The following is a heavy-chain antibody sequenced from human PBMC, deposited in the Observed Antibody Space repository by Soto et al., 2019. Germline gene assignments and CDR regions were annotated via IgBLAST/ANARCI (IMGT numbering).Heavy chain of an antibody. V-gene: IGHV3-23*01. Sequence: GGSLRLSCAASGFTFSSYAMSWVRQAPGKGLEWVSAISGSGGSTYYADSVKGRFTISRDNSKNTLYPQMNSLRAEDTAVYYCAKGYYGSGSYYTPFDYWGQGTLVTVSS. CDR2: ISGSGGST. D-gene: IGHD3-10*01. CDR1: GFTFSSYA. CDR3: AKGYYGSGSYYTPFDY. J-gene: IGHJ4*02.